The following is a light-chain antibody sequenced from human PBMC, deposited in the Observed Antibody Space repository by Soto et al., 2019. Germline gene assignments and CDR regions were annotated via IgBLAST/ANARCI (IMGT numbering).Light chain of an antibody. V-gene: IGKV3-20*01. J-gene: IGKJ4*01. CDR2: ATS. Sequence: ENVLTQSPGTLSLSPGERATLSCRASQNVISSYLAWYQQKPGQAPSLLVYATSSRAAGIPDRFSGSGSGRYFTLIISRLEPEDFAVYYCQQYDSSHLTFGGGTKVEIK. CDR3: QQYDSSHLT. CDR1: QNVISSY.